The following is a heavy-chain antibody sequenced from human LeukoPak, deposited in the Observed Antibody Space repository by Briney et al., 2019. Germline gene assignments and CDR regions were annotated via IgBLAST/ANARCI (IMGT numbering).Heavy chain of an antibody. D-gene: IGHD3-3*01. CDR1: GGSISSYY. V-gene: IGHV4-4*09. Sequence: PSETLSLTCTVSGGSISSYYWSWIRQPPGKGLEWIGYIYTSGSTNYNPSLKSRVTISVDTSKNQFSLKLSSVTAADTAVYYCARAPPYYDFWSGPTLFFHYWGQGTLVTVSS. CDR2: IYTSGST. J-gene: IGHJ4*02. CDR3: ARAPPYYDFWSGPTLFFHY.